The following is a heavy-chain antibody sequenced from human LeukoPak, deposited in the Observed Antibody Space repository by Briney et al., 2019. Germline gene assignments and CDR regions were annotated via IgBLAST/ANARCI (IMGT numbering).Heavy chain of an antibody. J-gene: IGHJ4*02. Sequence: KPSETLSLTCTVSGGSISSYYWNWIRQPPGRGLEWIGCIYSSGSTNYNPSLKSRVTISVDTSKNQFSLKLSSVTAADTAVYYCARSMVRGVFDYWGQGTLVTVSS. V-gene: IGHV4-59*01. CDR3: ARSMVRGVFDY. CDR2: IYSSGST. D-gene: IGHD3-10*01. CDR1: GGSISSYY.